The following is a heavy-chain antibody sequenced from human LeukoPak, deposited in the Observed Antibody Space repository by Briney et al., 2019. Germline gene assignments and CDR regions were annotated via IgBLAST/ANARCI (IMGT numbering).Heavy chain of an antibody. CDR3: ARGYQEPPGDS. CDR2: IYHTGST. D-gene: IGHD2-2*01. Sequence: PSETLSLTCTVSGGSISSGGYYWSWIRQPPGKGLEWVGYIYHTGSTYYNPSLKSRVAISVDRSKNQFSLRLSSVTAADTAVYYCARGYQEPPGDSWGQGTLVTVSS. CDR1: GGSISSGGYY. J-gene: IGHJ4*02. V-gene: IGHV4-30-2*01.